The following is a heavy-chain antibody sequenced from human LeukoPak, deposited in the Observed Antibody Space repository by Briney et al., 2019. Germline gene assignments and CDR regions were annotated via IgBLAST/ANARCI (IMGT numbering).Heavy chain of an antibody. CDR3: AREIYGSGSFYFDY. J-gene: IGHJ4*02. CDR2: VYVSGST. D-gene: IGHD3-10*01. Sequence: SETLSLTCTVSGASINNYDWSWVRQPAGKGLEWIGRVYVSGSTYYNDSLRSRVTMSVDTSKNQLSLKLSSVTAADTAVYYCAREIYGSGSFYFDYWGQGTLATVSS. V-gene: IGHV4-4*07. CDR1: GASINNYD.